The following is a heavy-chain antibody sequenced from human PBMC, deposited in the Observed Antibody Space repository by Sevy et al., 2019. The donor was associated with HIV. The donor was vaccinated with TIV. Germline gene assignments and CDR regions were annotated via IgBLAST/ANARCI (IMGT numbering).Heavy chain of an antibody. Sequence: GGSLRLSCAASGFTFSSYNMNWVRQAPGKGLEWVSSISSSSSYIYYAYSVKGRFTISRDNAKNSLYLQMNSLRAEDTAVYYCARGYSYGQRYFDYWGQGTLVTVSS. CDR2: ISSSSSYI. CDR3: ARGYSYGQRYFDY. CDR1: GFTFSSYN. D-gene: IGHD5-18*01. V-gene: IGHV3-21*01. J-gene: IGHJ4*02.